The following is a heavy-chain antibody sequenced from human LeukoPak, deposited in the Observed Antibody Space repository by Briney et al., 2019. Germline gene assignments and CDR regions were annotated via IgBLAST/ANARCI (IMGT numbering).Heavy chain of an antibody. D-gene: IGHD4-23*01. V-gene: IGHV3-53*01. J-gene: IGHJ4*02. CDR1: GFTVSSNS. CDR2: IYSDNT. CDR3: ANYDYGGNGGSLDY. Sequence: PGGSLRLSCTVSGFTVSSNSMSWVRQAPGKGLEWVSFIYSDNTHYSDSVKGRFTISRDNSKNTLYLQMNSLRAEDTAVYYCANYDYGGNGGSLDYWGQGTLVTVSS.